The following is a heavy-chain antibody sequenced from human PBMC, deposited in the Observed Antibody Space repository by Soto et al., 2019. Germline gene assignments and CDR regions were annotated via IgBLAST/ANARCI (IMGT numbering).Heavy chain of an antibody. CDR1: GFTFGDYA. V-gene: IGHV3-23*01. J-gene: IGHJ5*02. CDR3: AKDAVPYNGEWDWFDT. CDR2: IGGGGSDT. Sequence: QFLESGGGLVQPGGSLRVHCVASGFTFGDYAMSWVRQAPGKGLEWVSSIGGGGSDTYYAASVKGRFTISRDNSKSTLYMQMNNLRVEDTAVYYCAKDAVPYNGEWDWFDTWGQGTLDTVSS. D-gene: IGHD3-10*01.